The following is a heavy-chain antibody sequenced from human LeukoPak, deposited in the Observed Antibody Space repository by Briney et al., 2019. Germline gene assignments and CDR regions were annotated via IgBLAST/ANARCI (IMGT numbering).Heavy chain of an antibody. CDR3: AKDSSTSCHD. CDR2: IRYDGSNK. Sequence: GGSLRLSCAASGFTFSRYGMSWVRQAPGKGLEWVAFIRYDGSNKYYADSVKGRFTISRDNSKNTLYLQMNSLRAEDTAVCYCAKDSSTSCHDWGQGTLVTVSS. D-gene: IGHD2-2*01. J-gene: IGHJ4*02. V-gene: IGHV3-30*02. CDR1: GFTFSRYG.